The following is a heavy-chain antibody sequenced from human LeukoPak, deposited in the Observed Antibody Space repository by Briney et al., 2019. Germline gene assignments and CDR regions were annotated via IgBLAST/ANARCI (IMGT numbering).Heavy chain of an antibody. V-gene: IGHV3-11*01. D-gene: IGHD3-10*01. J-gene: IGHJ4*02. CDR3: ASRYGSGSYYPFDY. CDR1: GFTFSDYY. CDR2: ISSSGSTI. Sequence: KPGRSLRLFRAASGFTFSDYYMSWIRQAPGKGLEWVSYISSSGSTIYYADSVKGRFTISRDNAKNSLYLQMNSLRAEDTAVYYCASRYGSGSYYPFDYWGQGTLVTVSS.